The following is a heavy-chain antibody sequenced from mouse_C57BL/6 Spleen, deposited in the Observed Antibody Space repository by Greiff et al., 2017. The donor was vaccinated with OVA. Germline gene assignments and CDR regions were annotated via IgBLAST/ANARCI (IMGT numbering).Heavy chain of an antibody. Sequence: EVKLVESGGGLVKPGGSLKLSCAASGFTFSDYGMHWVRQAPEKGLEWVAYISSGSSTIYYADTVKGRFTISRDNAKNTLFLQMTSLRSEDTAMYYCARDSNYAAMDYWGQGTSVTVSS. V-gene: IGHV5-17*01. D-gene: IGHD2-5*01. CDR1: GFTFSDYG. CDR3: ARDSNYAAMDY. J-gene: IGHJ4*01. CDR2: ISSGSSTI.